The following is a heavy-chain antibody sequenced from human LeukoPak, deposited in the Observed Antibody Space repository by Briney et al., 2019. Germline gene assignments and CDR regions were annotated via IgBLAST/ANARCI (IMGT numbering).Heavy chain of an antibody. CDR1: GGSIRNYY. CDR3: AREGNDFWSGRGEFDY. V-gene: IGHV4-4*07. J-gene: IGHJ4*02. CDR2: IYTSGST. Sequence: SETLSLTCTVSGGSIRNYYWSWIRQPAGKGLEWIGRIYTSGSTNYNPSLKSRVTISVDTSKNQFSLKLSSVTAADTAVYYCAREGNDFWSGRGEFDYWGQGTLVTVSS. D-gene: IGHD3-3*01.